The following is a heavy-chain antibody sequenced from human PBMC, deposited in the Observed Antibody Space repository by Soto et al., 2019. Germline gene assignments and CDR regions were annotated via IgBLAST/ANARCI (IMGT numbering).Heavy chain of an antibody. CDR2: INHSGST. CDR3: ARLPRGYNYGMDV. Sequence: QVQLQQWGAGLLKPSETLSLTCAVYGGSFSGYYWSWIRQPPGKGLEWVGEINHSGSTNYNPSLKSRLTISVDTSKNQFSLKLSSLTAADTAVYYCARLPRGYNYGMDVWGQGTTVTVSS. CDR1: GGSFSGYY. J-gene: IGHJ6*02. V-gene: IGHV4-34*01.